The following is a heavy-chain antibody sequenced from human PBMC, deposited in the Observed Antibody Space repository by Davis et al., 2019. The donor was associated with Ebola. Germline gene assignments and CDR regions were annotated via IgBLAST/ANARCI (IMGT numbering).Heavy chain of an antibody. D-gene: IGHD3-3*01. CDR3: AREGRVFGCDY. CDR2: IKTDGSST. Sequence: PGGSLRLSCAASGFTFSSYWMHWVRQAPGKGLVWVSRIKTDGSSTGYGDSVQGRFTISRDNAKNTLYLQMNDLRAEDTAVYYCAREGRVFGCDYWGQGALVTVS. CDR1: GFTFSSYW. J-gene: IGHJ4*02. V-gene: IGHV3-74*01.